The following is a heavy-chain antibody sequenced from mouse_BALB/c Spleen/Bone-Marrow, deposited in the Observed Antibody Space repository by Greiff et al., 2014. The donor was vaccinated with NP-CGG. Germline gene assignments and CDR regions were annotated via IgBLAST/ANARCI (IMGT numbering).Heavy chain of an antibody. J-gene: IGHJ1*01. CDR1: GNTFTNYW. V-gene: IGHV1S41*01. Sequence: DLVKPGASVKLSCKTSGNTFTNYWINWIKQRPGQGLEWLGRIAPGSGSTYYNEMFKVKAPLTVDTSSSTAYIQLSSLSSEDSAVYFCARERYGYDGWYFDVWGAGTTVTVSS. CDR2: IAPGSGST. CDR3: ARERYGYDGWYFDV. D-gene: IGHD2-2*01.